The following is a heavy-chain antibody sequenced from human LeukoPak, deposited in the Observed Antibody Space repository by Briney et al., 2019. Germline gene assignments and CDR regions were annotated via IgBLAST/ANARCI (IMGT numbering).Heavy chain of an antibody. CDR1: GGSISSYY. V-gene: IGHV4-59*08. Sequence: SETLSLTCTVSGGSISSYYWSWIRQPPGKGLEWIGYIYYSGSTNYNPSLKNRVTISVDTSKNQFSLKLSSVTAADTAVYYCARSESDSSGYFLDAFDIWGQGTMVTVSS. J-gene: IGHJ3*02. CDR2: IYYSGST. D-gene: IGHD3-22*01. CDR3: ARSESDSSGYFLDAFDI.